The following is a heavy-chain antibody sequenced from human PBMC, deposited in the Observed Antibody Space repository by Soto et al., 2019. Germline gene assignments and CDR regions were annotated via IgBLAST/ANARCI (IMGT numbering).Heavy chain of an antibody. D-gene: IGHD4-17*01. V-gene: IGHV3-33*01. CDR2: IWYDGSNK. J-gene: IGHJ4*02. Sequence: QVQLVESGGGVVQPGRSLRLSCAASGFTFSSYGMHWVRQAPGKGLEWVAVIWYDGSNKYYADSVKGRFTVSRDNSKNTMYLQMNSLGAEDTAVYYCAREPEVLGTVTTVDYWGQGTLVTVSS. CDR1: GFTFSSYG. CDR3: AREPEVLGTVTTVDY.